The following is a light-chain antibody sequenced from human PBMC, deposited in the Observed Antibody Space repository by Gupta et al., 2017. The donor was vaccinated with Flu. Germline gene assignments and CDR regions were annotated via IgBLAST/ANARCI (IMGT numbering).Light chain of an antibody. CDR1: SSDVGAYFY. J-gene: IGLJ1*01. CDR2: GVS. CDR3: WTYSTSLDSV. V-gene: IGLV2-14*03. Sequence: TSSDVGAYFYVSWYQQLPGAAPKLIIYGVSNRPPGVSPRFSGSKSGTTASLTISGLQAEDGADYYCWTYSTSLDSVFGAGTRVTVL.